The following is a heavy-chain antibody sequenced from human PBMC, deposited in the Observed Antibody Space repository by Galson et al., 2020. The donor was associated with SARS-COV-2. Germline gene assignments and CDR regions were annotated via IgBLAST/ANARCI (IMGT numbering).Heavy chain of an antibody. J-gene: IGHJ4*02. CDR2: ISAYNGNT. V-gene: IGHV1-18*01. CDR3: ARDSVEVYCSRSSCYVHDFDW. D-gene: IGHD2-2*01. Sequence: ASVKVSCKASGYTFTSYGISWVRQAPGQGLEWMGWISAYNGNTNYAQKLQGRVTMTTDTSTSTAYMELRSLRSDDTAVYYCARDSVEVYCSRSSCYVHDFDWWGQGTRVPVSP. CDR1: GYTFTSYG.